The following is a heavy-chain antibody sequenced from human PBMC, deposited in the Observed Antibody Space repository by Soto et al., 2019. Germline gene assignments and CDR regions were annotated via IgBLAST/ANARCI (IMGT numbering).Heavy chain of an antibody. CDR1: GYTFTSYA. CDR3: ARGPGGPDGPGDY. CDR2: INAGNGNT. V-gene: IGHV1-3*01. J-gene: IGHJ4*02. D-gene: IGHD2-15*01. Sequence: QVQLVQSGAEVKKPGASVKVSCKASGYTFTSYAMHWVRQAPGQRLEWMGWINAGNGNTKYSQKFQGRVTITRDTSASTXYMXLXSXXXEDTAVYYCARGPGGPDGPGDYWGQGTLVTVSS.